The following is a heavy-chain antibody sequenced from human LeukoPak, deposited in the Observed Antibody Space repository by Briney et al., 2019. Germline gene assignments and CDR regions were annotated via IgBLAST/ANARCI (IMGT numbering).Heavy chain of an antibody. CDR3: ARFSSGSNWFDP. V-gene: IGHV4-59*02. J-gene: IGHJ5*02. CDR2: ISYSGNT. CDR1: GGSVSSHF. Sequence: SETLSLTCTVSGGSVSSHFWSWIRQPPGKGLEYIGYISYSGNTNYNPSLKSRVTISVDTSKNQFSLKLSSLTAADTAVYYCARFSSGSNWFDPWGQGTLVTASS.